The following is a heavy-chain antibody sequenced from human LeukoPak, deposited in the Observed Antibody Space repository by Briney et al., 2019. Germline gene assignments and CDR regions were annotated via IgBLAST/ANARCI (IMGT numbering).Heavy chain of an antibody. CDR1: GGPISSSSYY. CDR2: IYYSGST. Sequence: SETLSLTCSVSGGPISSSSYYWGWIRQPPGKGLEWIGYIYYSGSTYYNPSLKSRVTISVDTSKNQFSLKLSSVTAADTAVYYCARLTGGDYGHYWGQGTLVTVSS. V-gene: IGHV4-39*07. J-gene: IGHJ4*02. CDR3: ARLTGGDYGHY. D-gene: IGHD4-17*01.